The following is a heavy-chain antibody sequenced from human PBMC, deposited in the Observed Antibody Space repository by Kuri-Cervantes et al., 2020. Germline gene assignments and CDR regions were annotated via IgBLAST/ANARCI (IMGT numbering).Heavy chain of an antibody. Sequence: GGSLRLSCKGSGSTFTSYWIGWVRQMPGKGLEWMGIIYPGDSDTRYSPSFQGQVTISADKSISTAYLQWGSLKASDTAMYYCAREGGDSSGWKYYFDYWGQGTLVTVSS. CDR1: GSTFTSYW. D-gene: IGHD6-19*01. CDR2: IYPGDSDT. CDR3: AREGGDSSGWKYYFDY. V-gene: IGHV5-51*01. J-gene: IGHJ4*02.